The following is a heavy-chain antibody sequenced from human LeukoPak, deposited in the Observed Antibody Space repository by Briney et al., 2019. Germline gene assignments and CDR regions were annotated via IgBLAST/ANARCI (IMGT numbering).Heavy chain of an antibody. D-gene: IGHD3-10*01. J-gene: IGHJ5*02. CDR3: ARRLGLGFGEYSNNWFDP. Sequence: GRSLRLSCAASGFTFSSYWMSWVRQAPGKGLEWVANIKHEGSEKDYVDSVKGRFTISRDNAKNSLYLQMNSLRAEDTAVYYCARRLGLGFGEYSNNWFDPWGQGTLVTVSS. V-gene: IGHV3-7*01. CDR1: GFTFSSYW. CDR2: IKHEGSEK.